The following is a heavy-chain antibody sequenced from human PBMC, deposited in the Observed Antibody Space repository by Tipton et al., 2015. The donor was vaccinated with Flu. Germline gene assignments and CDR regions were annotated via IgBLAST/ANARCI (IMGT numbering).Heavy chain of an antibody. J-gene: IGHJ4*02. Sequence: TLSLTCTVSGGSISSYYWSWIRQPPGKGLEWIRYIYYSGSTNYNPSLKSRVTISVDTSKNQFSLKLSSVTAADTAVYYCATSAAGTEYYFDYWGQGTLVTVSS. V-gene: IGHV4-59*08. CDR3: ATSAAGTEYYFDY. CDR2: IYYSGST. CDR1: GGSISSYY. D-gene: IGHD6-13*01.